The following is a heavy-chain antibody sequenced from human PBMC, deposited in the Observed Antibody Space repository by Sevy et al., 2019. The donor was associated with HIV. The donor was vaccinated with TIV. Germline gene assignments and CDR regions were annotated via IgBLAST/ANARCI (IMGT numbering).Heavy chain of an antibody. CDR3: VREGAPYRNIRYCSGNNCFYNWFDP. D-gene: IGHD2-15*01. J-gene: IGHJ5*02. CDR2: ISSDGDNT. CDR1: GFTFNDYA. V-gene: IGHV3-30-3*01. Sequence: GGSLRLSCAASGFTFNDYALHWVRQAPGKGLEWVAIISSDGDNTYYADTVKGRFTISRDNSKNTGYLQMNRLRAEDTAYYYWVREGAPYRNIRYCSGNNCFYNWFDPWGQGTLVTVSS.